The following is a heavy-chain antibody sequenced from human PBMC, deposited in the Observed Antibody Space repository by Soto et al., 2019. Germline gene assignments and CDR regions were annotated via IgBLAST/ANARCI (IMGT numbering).Heavy chain of an antibody. CDR1: DYSIRSGYF. CDR3: ARSMYSTSAQLYYGMDV. D-gene: IGHD6-6*01. V-gene: IGHV4-38-2*01. CDR2: MYHSGIT. Sequence: SETLSLTCAVSDYSIRSGYFWGWIRQPPGKGLEWIGSMYHSGITYYNLSLKSRVTISVDTSKNQLSLKLSSATAADTAVYYCARSMYSTSAQLYYGMDVWGQGTTVTVSS. J-gene: IGHJ6*02.